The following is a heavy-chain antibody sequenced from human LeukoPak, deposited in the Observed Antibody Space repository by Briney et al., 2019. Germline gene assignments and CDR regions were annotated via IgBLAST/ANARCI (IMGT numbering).Heavy chain of an antibody. CDR1: GFSLSTSCVS. V-gene: IGHV2-5*01. CDR2: SYWNDDK. Sequence: SGPTLVNLTQTLTLTCTFSGFSLSTSCVSMGWIRQPPGKALEWPLLSYWNDDKHYSPSMKRRLKITNTTKDPNKNQVALTMTNMHPVDPATYCCAHRLGRYGRNEFDYWGQGTLVTVSS. J-gene: IGHJ4*02. CDR3: AHRLGRYGRNEFDY. D-gene: IGHD1-14*01.